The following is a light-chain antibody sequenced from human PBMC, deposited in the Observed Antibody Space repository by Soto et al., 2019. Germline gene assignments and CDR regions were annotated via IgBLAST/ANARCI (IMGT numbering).Light chain of an antibody. CDR2: AAS. CDR1: QGMSSW. Sequence: DIQMTQSPSSVSASVGDRVTITCRASQGMSSWLAWYQQKPGKAPKLLIDAASSLQSGVPSRFSGSGSGTDFTLTISSLQPEEFATYDCQQANSFPWTFGQGTKVEIK. J-gene: IGKJ1*01. V-gene: IGKV1-12*01. CDR3: QQANSFPWT.